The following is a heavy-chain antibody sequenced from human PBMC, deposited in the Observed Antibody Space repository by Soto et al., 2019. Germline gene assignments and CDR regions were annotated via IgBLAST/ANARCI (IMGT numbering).Heavy chain of an antibody. CDR3: ARDGRGPVYYGMDV. CDR1: GGSISSYY. V-gene: IGHV4-59*01. Sequence: QVQLQESGPGLVKPSETLSLTCTVSGGSISSYYWSWIRQPPGTGLEWIGYIYYSGSTNYNPSLKSRVTISVDTSKNQFSLKLSSVTAADTAVYYCARDGRGPVYYGMDVWGQGTTVTVSS. CDR2: IYYSGST. D-gene: IGHD1-26*01. J-gene: IGHJ6*02.